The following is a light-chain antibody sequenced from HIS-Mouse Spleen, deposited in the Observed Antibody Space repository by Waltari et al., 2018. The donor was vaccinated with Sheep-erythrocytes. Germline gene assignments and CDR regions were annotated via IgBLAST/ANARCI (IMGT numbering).Light chain of an antibody. J-gene: IGLJ3*02. CDR1: SSNIGKNY. CDR3: GTWDSSLSAGRV. Sequence: QSVLTQPPSVSAAPGQKVTISCPGSSSNIGKNYVSWYQQLPGTAPKLLIYDNNKRPSGIPDRFSGSKSGTSATLGITGLQTGDEADYYCGTWDSSLSAGRVFGGGTKLTVL. V-gene: IGLV1-51*01. CDR2: DNN.